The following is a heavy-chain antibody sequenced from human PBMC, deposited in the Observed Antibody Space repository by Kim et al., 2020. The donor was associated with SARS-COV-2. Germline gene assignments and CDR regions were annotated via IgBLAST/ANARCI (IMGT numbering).Heavy chain of an antibody. V-gene: IGHV3-23*01. CDR2: ISGGGGSI. CDR1: GFTFSSYA. CDR3: AKKYPRLHFDY. J-gene: IGHJ4*02. Sequence: GGSLRLSCAASGFTFSSYAMSWVRQAPGKGLEWVSAISGGGGSIYDADSVTGRFSISRDNTKNTLYLQMNNLRPDDTAVDYCAKKYPRLHFDYWGQGTLVTVSS.